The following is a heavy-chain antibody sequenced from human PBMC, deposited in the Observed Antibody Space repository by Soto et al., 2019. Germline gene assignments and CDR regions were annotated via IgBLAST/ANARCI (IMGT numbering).Heavy chain of an antibody. CDR1: GDSVSSNSAA. D-gene: IGHD2-2*01. CDR3: SREKSPLGWRGKIVVVPAGYGIDV. J-gene: IGHJ6*02. V-gene: IGHV6-1*01. CDR2: TYYRSKWYN. Sequence: SQTLSLPCAISGDSVSSNSAAWNWIRQSPSRGLEWLGRTYYRSKWYNDYAVSVKSRITINPDTSKNQFSLQLNSVTPEDTAVKYRSREKSPLGWRGKIVVVPAGYGIDVWGQGTTVTVSS.